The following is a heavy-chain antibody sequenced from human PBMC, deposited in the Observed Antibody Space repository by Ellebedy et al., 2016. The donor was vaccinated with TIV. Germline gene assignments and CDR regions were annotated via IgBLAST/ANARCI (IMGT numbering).Heavy chain of an antibody. J-gene: IGHJ4*02. CDR2: IYYSGST. V-gene: IGHV4-39*01. CDR3: ARRPGLSHFDY. Sequence: MPGGSLRLSCTVSGGSLSSSSYYWGWIRQPPGKGLEWIGSIYYSGSTYYNPSLKSRVTISVDTSKNQFSLKLSSVTAADTAVYYCARRPGLSHFDYWGQGTLVTVSS. CDR1: GGSLSSSSYY. D-gene: IGHD1-14*01.